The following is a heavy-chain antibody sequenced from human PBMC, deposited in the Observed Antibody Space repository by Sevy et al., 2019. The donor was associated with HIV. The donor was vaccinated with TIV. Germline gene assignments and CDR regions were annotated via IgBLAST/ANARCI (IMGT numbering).Heavy chain of an antibody. CDR1: GFTFSSYA. CDR2: ISYDGSNK. V-gene: IGHV3-30-3*01. Sequence: GGSLRLSFAASGFTFSSYAMHWVRQAPGKGLEWGAVISYDGSNKYYADSVKGRFTISRDNSKNTLYLQMNSLRAEDTAVYYCARGATAMVTDFDYWGQGTLVTVSS. D-gene: IGHD5-18*01. CDR3: ARGATAMVTDFDY. J-gene: IGHJ4*02.